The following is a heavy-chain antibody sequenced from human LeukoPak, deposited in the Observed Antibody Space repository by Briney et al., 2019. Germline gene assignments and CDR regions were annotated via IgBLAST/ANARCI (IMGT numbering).Heavy chain of an antibody. D-gene: IGHD3-10*01. CDR3: ARAGSHWHYVY. Sequence: GGSLRLSCAASGFTFSSYWMRWVRQAPGEGLEWVANIKQDGSEKNYVDSVKGRFTISRDNAKNSLYLQMNSLRAEDTAVYYCARAGSHWHYVYWGQGTVVTVSS. V-gene: IGHV3-7*03. CDR1: GFTFSSYW. J-gene: IGHJ4*02. CDR2: IKQDGSEK.